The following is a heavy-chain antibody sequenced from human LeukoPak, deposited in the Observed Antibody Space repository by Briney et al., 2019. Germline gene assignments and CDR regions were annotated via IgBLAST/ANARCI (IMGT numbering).Heavy chain of an antibody. J-gene: IGHJ4*02. CDR2: INPSGGST. V-gene: IGHV1-46*01. Sequence: ASVKVSCKASGYTFTNCYMHLVRQAPGQGLEWMGIINPSGGSTSYAQKFQGRVTMTRDTSTSTVYMELSSLRSEDTAVYSCESSLAAAGYYFDYWGQGTLVTVSS. CDR3: ESSLAAAGYYFDY. CDR1: GYTFTNCY. D-gene: IGHD6-13*01.